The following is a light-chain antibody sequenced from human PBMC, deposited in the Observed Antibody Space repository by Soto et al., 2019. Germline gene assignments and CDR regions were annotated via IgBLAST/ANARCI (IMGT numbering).Light chain of an antibody. Sequence: DIQMTQSPSTLSASVGDRVAITCRASRNINNLLAWYQQKPGKAPKLLIYKASSLESGVPSRFSGSGSGTEFTLTISSLQPDDFATYYCQRYYSFPLTFGGGTMVEIK. V-gene: IGKV1-5*03. J-gene: IGKJ4*01. CDR1: RNINNL. CDR2: KAS. CDR3: QRYYSFPLT.